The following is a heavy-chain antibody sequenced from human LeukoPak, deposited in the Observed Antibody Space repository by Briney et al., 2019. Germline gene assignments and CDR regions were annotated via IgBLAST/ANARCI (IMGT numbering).Heavy chain of an antibody. CDR3: ARELTAAGANWFDP. V-gene: IGHV3-48*02. CDR2: ISSSSSTI. CDR1: GFTFSSYS. J-gene: IGHJ5*02. D-gene: IGHD6-13*01. Sequence: GGSLRLSCAASGFTFSSYSMNWVRQAPGKGLEWVSYISSSSSTIYYADSLKGRFTISRDNAKNSLYLQMNSLRDDDTAVYYCARELTAAGANWFDPWGQGTLVIVSS.